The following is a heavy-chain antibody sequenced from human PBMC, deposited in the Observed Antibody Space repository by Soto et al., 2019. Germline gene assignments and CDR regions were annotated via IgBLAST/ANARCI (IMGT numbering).Heavy chain of an antibody. J-gene: IGHJ6*02. D-gene: IGHD2-2*02. CDR2: IYYSGST. CDR1: GGSISSGDYY. Sequence: QVQLQESGPGLVKPSQTLSLTCTVSGGSISSGDYYWSWIRQPPGKGLEWIGYIYYSGSTYYNPSLKSRVTISVDTSKNQFSLKLSSVTAADTAVYYCARDRCSSTSCYSSYYYGIDVWGQGTTVTVSS. V-gene: IGHV4-30-4*01. CDR3: ARDRCSSTSCYSSYYYGIDV.